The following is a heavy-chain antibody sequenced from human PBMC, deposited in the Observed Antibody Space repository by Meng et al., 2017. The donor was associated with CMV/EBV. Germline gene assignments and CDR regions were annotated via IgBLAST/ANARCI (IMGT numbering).Heavy chain of an antibody. V-gene: IGHV1-2*02. CDR3: ARGQYYYDSSGYFY. D-gene: IGHD3-22*01. J-gene: IGHJ4*02. CDR2: INPDSGAT. CDR1: GYPFTAYY. Sequence: ASAKVSCKASGYPFTAYYMHWVRQAPGQGLEWMGWINPDSGATNFARNLQGRVTMTRDTSISTAYMELSGLTFDDTAVYYCARGQYYYDSSGYFYWGQGTLVTVSS.